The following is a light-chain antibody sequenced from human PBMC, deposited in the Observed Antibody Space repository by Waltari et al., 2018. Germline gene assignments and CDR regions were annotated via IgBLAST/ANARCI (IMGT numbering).Light chain of an antibody. CDR1: SSNVRGSK. V-gene: IGLV1-44*01. CDR3: AVWDARLNGPV. CDR2: DRN. Sequence: QSVLTQAPSASGTPGQRVTSPCSGTSSNVRGSKPRHYHQVPETAPKLLINDRNQRASGVPDRFSGSKSVTSASLAISGLQSEDEADYFCAVWDARLNGPVFGGGTKVTVL. J-gene: IGLJ2*01.